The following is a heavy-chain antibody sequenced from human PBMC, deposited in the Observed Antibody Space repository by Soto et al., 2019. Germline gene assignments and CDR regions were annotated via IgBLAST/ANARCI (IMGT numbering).Heavy chain of an antibody. J-gene: IGHJ4*02. V-gene: IGHV4-34*01. CDR1: GGSLGGYY. CDR3: RVTMFGLLIRDDC. CDR2: INHSGST. Sequence: QVQLQQWGAGLLKTSETLSLTCAVYGGSLGGYYWSWIRQSPGKGLEWIGEINHSGSTNYNPSLKSRVTISVDTSKNQFSLRLSSVTAADTAVYYGRVTMFGLLIRDDCWGQGTLVTVSS. D-gene: IGHD3-3*01.